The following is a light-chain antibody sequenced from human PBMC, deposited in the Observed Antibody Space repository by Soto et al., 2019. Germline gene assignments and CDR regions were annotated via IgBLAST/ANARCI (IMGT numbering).Light chain of an antibody. CDR3: QHYNSYSEA. CDR1: QSVGNNY. J-gene: IGKJ1*01. CDR2: DAS. V-gene: IGKV3-20*01. Sequence: EVVLTQSPGTLSLSPGERATLPCRASQSVGNNYLAWYQQKPGQAPRLLIYDASTRATGIPDRFSGSGSGTDFTLSISRLEPEDFATYYCQHYNSYSEAFGQGTKVELK.